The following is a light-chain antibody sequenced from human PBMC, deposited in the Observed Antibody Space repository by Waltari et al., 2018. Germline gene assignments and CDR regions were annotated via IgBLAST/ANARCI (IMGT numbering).Light chain of an antibody. CDR1: QSVTTY. Sequence: EIVLTQSPATLSLSPGVRATLSCRASQSVTTYLAWYQQKPGQAPRLLIYDASNRATGIPGRFSVSGSGTDFTLTISSLEPEDFAVYYCQERSNWVFTFGPGTKVDI. CDR2: DAS. J-gene: IGKJ3*01. V-gene: IGKV3-11*01. CDR3: QERSNWVFT.